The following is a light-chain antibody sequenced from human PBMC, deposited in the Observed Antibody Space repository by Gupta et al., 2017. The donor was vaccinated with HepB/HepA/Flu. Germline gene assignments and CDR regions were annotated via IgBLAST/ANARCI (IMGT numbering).Light chain of an antibody. CDR1: GGHSSYA. Sequence: QLVLTHSHSASAYLGAPVKLTCTLTGGHSSYAIAWHQQQPEKGPRYLMILNSDGSHRKGDWIPYRFSGSSSGAERYLATSSLQSEDEADYDCQTWGTGIRVFGGGTKLTVL. CDR3: QTWGTGIRV. V-gene: IGLV4-69*01. J-gene: IGLJ3*02. CDR2: LNSDGSH.